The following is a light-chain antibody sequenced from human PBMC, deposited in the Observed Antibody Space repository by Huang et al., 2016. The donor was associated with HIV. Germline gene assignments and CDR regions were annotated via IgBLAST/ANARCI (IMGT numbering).Light chain of an antibody. J-gene: IGKJ3*01. CDR2: AAS. CDR1: QGIRND. V-gene: IGKV1-6*01. CDR3: LQDYNYTFT. Sequence: AIQMTQSPSSLSASVGDRVTITCRASQGIRNDLGWYQQKPGKAPTLLIYAASSLQSGGTSRFSGSGSGTDFTLTISSLQPEDFATYYCLQDYNYTFTFGPGTKVDIK.